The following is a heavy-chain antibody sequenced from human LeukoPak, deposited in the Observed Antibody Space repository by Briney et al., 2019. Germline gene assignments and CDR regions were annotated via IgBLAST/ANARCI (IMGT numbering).Heavy chain of an antibody. CDR3: AREVVAATVDAFDI. Sequence: SETLSLTCTVSGGSISGYYWSWIRQPPGKGLEWIGEINHSGSTNYNPSLKSRVTISVDTSKNQFSPKLSSVTAADTAVYYCAREVVAATVDAFDIWGQGTMVTVSP. J-gene: IGHJ3*02. CDR1: GGSISGYY. V-gene: IGHV4-34*01. CDR2: INHSGST. D-gene: IGHD2-15*01.